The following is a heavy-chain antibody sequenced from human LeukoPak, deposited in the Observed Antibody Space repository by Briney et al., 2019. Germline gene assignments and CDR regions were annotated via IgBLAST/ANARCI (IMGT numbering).Heavy chain of an antibody. J-gene: IGHJ4*02. CDR1: GFTFSSYW. V-gene: IGHV3-74*01. CDR2: LNIDGSST. CDR3: ARTYYDTTGPPGY. D-gene: IGHD3-22*01. Sequence: GGSLRLSCAASGFTFSSYWMHWVRQAPGKGLVWVSRLNIDGSSTSYADSVKGRFTISRDNAKDTLYLRMNSLRVEDTAVYYCARTYYDTTGPPGYWGQGTLVTVSS.